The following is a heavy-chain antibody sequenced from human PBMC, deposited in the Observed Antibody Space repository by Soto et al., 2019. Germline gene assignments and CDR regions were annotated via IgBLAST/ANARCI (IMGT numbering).Heavy chain of an antibody. CDR3: ARDSNEYSSGWPKGYFDY. CDR2: IWYDGSNK. D-gene: IGHD6-19*01. CDR1: GFTFSSYG. V-gene: IGHV3-33*01. Sequence: RLSCAASGFTFSSYGMHWVRQAPGKGLEWVAVIWYDGSNKYYADSVKGRFTISRDNSKNTLYLQMNSLRAEDTAVYYCARDSNEYSSGWPKGYFDYWGQGTLVTVSS. J-gene: IGHJ4*02.